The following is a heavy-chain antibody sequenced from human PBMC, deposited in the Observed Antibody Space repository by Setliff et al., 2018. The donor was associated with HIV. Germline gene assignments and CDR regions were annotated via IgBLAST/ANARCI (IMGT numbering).Heavy chain of an antibody. CDR3: ARDHHYYDSSGYYWRDY. J-gene: IGHJ4*02. CDR2: IYHSGST. V-gene: IGHV4-4*02. D-gene: IGHD3-22*01. CDR1: GGSISSSNW. Sequence: PSETLSLTCAVSGGSISSSNWWSWVRQPPGKGLEWIGEIYHSGSTNYNPSLKSRVTISVDKSKNQFSLKLSSVTAADTAVYYCARDHHYYDSSGYYWRDYWGQGTLVTVSS.